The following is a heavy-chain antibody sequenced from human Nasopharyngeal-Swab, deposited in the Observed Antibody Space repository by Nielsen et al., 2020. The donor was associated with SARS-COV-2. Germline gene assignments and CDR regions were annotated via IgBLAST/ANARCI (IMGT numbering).Heavy chain of an antibody. D-gene: IGHD3-22*01. Sequence: SLKISCAASGFTFDDYAMHWVRQAPGKGLEWVSGISWNSGSIGYADSVKGRFTISRDNAKNSLYLQMNSLRAEDTALYYCASLTYYYDSSGLDYWGQGTLVTVSS. CDR3: ASLTYYYDSSGLDY. CDR2: ISWNSGSI. V-gene: IGHV3-9*01. J-gene: IGHJ4*02. CDR1: GFTFDDYA.